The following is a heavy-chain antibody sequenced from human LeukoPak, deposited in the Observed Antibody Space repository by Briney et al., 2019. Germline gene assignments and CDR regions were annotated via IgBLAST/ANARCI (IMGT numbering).Heavy chain of an antibody. CDR3: ANGIAAAGTVSRFRAFDI. CDR1: GFTFSSYG. V-gene: IGHV3-30*02. CDR2: IRYDGSNK. Sequence: PGGSLRLSCAASGFTFSSYGMHWVRQAPGKGLEWVAFIRYDGSNKYYADSVKGRFTISRDNSKNTLYLQMNGLRAEDTAVYYCANGIAAAGTVSRFRAFDIWGQGTMVTVSS. J-gene: IGHJ3*02. D-gene: IGHD6-13*01.